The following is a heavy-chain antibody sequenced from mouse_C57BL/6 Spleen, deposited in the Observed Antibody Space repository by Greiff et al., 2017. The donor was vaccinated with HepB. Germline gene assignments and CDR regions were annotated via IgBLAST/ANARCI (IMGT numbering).Heavy chain of an antibody. J-gene: IGHJ2*01. V-gene: IGHV1-55*01. CDR3: ARRGYYGSNFDY. CDR2: IYPGSGST. CDR1: GYTFTSYW. Sequence: VQLQQPGAELVKPGASVKMSCKASGYTFTSYWITWVKQRPGQGLEWIGDIYPGSGSTNYNEKFKSKATLTVDTSSSTAYMQLSSLTSEDSAVYYCARRGYYGSNFDYWGQGTTLTVSS. D-gene: IGHD1-1*01.